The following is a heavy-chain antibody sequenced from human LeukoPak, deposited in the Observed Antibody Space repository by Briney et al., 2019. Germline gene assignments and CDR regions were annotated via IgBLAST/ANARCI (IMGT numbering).Heavy chain of an antibody. V-gene: IGHV4-59*01. Sequence: SETLSLTCTVSGGSISSYYWSWIRQPPGKGLEWIGYIYYSGSTNYNPSLKSRVTIPVDTSKNQFSLKLSSVTAADTAVYYCARYSPYSSSWYAIWGQGTMVTVSS. J-gene: IGHJ3*02. CDR3: ARYSPYSSSWYAI. D-gene: IGHD6-13*01. CDR2: IYYSGST. CDR1: GGSISSYY.